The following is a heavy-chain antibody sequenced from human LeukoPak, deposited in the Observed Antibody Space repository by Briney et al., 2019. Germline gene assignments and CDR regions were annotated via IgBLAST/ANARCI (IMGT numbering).Heavy chain of an antibody. CDR3: AREWGIAVAVKGY. D-gene: IGHD6-19*01. V-gene: IGHV1-2*02. J-gene: IGHJ4*02. Sequence: ASVKVSCKASGYTFTGYYMHWVRQAPGQGLEWMGWINPNSGGTNYAQEFQGRVTMTRDTSISTAYMELSRLRSDDTAVYYCAREWGIAVAVKGYWGQGTLVTVSS. CDR2: INPNSGGT. CDR1: GYTFTGYY.